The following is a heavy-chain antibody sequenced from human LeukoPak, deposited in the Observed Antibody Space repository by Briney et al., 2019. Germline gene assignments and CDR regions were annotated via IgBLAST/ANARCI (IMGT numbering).Heavy chain of an antibody. V-gene: IGHV4-34*01. CDR3: ARGLYCGGDCYRTAFDI. CDR2: INHSGST. Sequence: SETLSLTCAVYGGSFSGYYWSWICQPPGKGLEWIGEINHSGSTNYNPSLKSRVTISVDTSKNQFSLKLSSVTAADTAVYYCARGLYCGGDCYRTAFDIWGQGTMVTVSS. D-gene: IGHD2-21*02. CDR1: GGSFSGYY. J-gene: IGHJ3*02.